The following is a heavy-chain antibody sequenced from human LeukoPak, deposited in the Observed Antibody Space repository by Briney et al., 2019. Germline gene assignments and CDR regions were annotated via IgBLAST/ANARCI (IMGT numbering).Heavy chain of an antibody. CDR3: ARVRTITGTTPVDY. V-gene: IGHV3-11*06. D-gene: IGHD1-20*01. Sequence: SVKGRFTISRDNAKNSLYLQMNSLRAEDTAVYYCARVRTITGTTPVDYWGQGTLVTVSS. J-gene: IGHJ4*02.